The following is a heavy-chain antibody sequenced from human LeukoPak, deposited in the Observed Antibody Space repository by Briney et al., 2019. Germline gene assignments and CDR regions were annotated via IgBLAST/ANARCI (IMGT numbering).Heavy chain of an antibody. CDR1: GFTVSSNY. V-gene: IGHV3-66*01. Sequence: PGGSLRLSCAASGFTVSSNYMSWVRQAPGKGLEWVSVIYSGGSTYYADSVKGRFTISRDNSKNTLYLQMNSLRAEDTAVYYCARGHPQKYSYGPFDYWGQGTPVTVSS. D-gene: IGHD5-18*01. J-gene: IGHJ4*02. CDR2: IYSGGST. CDR3: ARGHPQKYSYGPFDY.